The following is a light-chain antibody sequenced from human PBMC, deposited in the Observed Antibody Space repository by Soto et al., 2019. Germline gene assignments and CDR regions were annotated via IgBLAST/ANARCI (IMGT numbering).Light chain of an antibody. CDR1: QSVSSSY. Sequence: EIVLTQSPGTLSLSPGDRATISCRASQSVSSSYLAWYQQKPGQAPRLLIYGASSRATGIPDRFSGSGSATDLTLTISRLEPEDFAVYYCHQYGSSPPYTFGQGTKLEIK. CDR3: HQYGSSPPYT. CDR2: GAS. V-gene: IGKV3-20*01. J-gene: IGKJ2*01.